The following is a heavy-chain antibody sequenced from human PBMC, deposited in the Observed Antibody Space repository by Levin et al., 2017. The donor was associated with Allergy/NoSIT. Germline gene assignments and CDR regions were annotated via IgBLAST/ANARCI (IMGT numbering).Heavy chain of an antibody. J-gene: IGHJ4*02. D-gene: IGHD5-18*01. CDR1: GASFSSHY. V-gene: IGHV4-59*11. CDR3: AGQRGYAYGVDY. CDR2: LFHTGTI. Sequence: SQTLSLTCTVPGASFSSHYWNWIRPSPGKGLEWIGLLFHTGTISTKPSLKSRVTMSVDTSKNQFSLKVASVTAADTAVYFCAGQRGYAYGVDYWGQRGLVTVSS.